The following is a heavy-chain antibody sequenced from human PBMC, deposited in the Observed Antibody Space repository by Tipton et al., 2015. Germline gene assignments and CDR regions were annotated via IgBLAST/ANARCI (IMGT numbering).Heavy chain of an antibody. V-gene: IGHV4-39*01. D-gene: IGHD6-13*01. Sequence: TLSLTCTVSGGSISSSSYYWGWIRQPPGKGLEWIGSIYYSGSTYYNPSLKSRVSISVDTSKNQFSLKLSSVTAADTAVYYCARHHQQRVDYFDYWGQGTLVTVSS. J-gene: IGHJ4*02. CDR3: ARHHQQRVDYFDY. CDR1: GGSISSSSYY. CDR2: IYYSGST.